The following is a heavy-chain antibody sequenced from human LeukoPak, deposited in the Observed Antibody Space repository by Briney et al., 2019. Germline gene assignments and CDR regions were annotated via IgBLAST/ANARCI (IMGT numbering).Heavy chain of an antibody. CDR2: IYYSGST. J-gene: IGHJ3*02. V-gene: IGHV4-39*07. Sequence: SETLSLTCTVSGGSISSSSYYWGWIRQPPGKGLEWIGSIYYSGSTYYNPSLKSRVTISVDTSKNQFSLKLSSVTAADTAVYYCAREFSGSYYLDAFDIWGQGTMVTVSS. D-gene: IGHD1-26*01. CDR3: AREFSGSYYLDAFDI. CDR1: GGSISSSSYY.